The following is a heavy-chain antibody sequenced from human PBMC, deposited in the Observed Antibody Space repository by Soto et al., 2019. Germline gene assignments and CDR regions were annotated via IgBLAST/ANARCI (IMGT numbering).Heavy chain of an antibody. Sequence: QVQLQESGPGLVKPSQTLSLTCSVSGDSIRGGGHYWNWIRQFPGKGLEWIGYVYHSGSTHYNPSPRGRLTISIGTSKNQFSLRIISVTAADTALYYCARDTGLAPTVWGYWGHGTQVTVSS. CDR3: ARDTGLAPTVWGY. CDR1: GDSIRGGGHY. CDR2: VYHSGST. V-gene: IGHV4-31*03. D-gene: IGHD7-27*01. J-gene: IGHJ4*03.